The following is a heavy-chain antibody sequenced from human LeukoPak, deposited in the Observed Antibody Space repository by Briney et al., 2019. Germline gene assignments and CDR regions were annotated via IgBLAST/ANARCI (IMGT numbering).Heavy chain of an antibody. CDR1: GFTFSSYS. Sequence: GGSLRLSCAASGFTFSSYSMNWVRQAPGKGLEWVSSISSSSSYIYYADSVKGRFTISRDDAKNSLYLQMNSLRAEDTAVYYCARDSHPYSSSSGCDYWGQGTLVTVSS. V-gene: IGHV3-21*01. CDR3: ARDSHPYSSSSGCDY. CDR2: ISSSSSYI. D-gene: IGHD6-6*01. J-gene: IGHJ4*02.